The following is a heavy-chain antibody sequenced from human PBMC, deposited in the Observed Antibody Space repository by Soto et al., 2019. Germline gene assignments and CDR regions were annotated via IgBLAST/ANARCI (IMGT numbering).Heavy chain of an antibody. J-gene: IGHJ6*02. Sequence: PGGSLRLSCAASGFTFSSYGMHWVRQAPGKGPEWVAVISYDGSNKYYADSVKGRFTISRDNSKNTLYLQMNSLRAEDTAVYYCAKAVEQQLNRCCYYYGMDVWGQGTTVTVSS. V-gene: IGHV3-30*18. CDR3: AKAVEQQLNRCCYYYGMDV. CDR1: GFTFSSYG. D-gene: IGHD6-13*01. CDR2: ISYDGSNK.